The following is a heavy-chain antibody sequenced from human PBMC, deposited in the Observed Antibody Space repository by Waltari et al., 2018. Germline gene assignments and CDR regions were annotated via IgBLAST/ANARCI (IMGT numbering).Heavy chain of an antibody. D-gene: IGHD3-3*01. CDR2: IFPIFGTA. V-gene: IGHV1-69*05. J-gene: IGHJ4*02. Sequence: QVQLVQSGAEVKKPGSSVKVYCKASGGTFSSYAISWVRQAPGQGHEWLGGIFPIFGTANSAQKFQGRVTITTDESTSTAYMELSSLRSEDTAVYYCARGFSGKYYDFWSGLDYFDYWGQGTLVTVSS. CDR3: ARGFSGKYYDFWSGLDYFDY. CDR1: GGTFSSYA.